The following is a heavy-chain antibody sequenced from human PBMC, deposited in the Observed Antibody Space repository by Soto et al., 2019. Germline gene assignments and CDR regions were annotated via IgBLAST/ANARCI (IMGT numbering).Heavy chain of an antibody. D-gene: IGHD6-13*01. CDR1: GFTFSSSA. Sequence: EVQLLESGGGLVQPGGSLRLSCAAAGFTFSSSAMSWVRQAPGKGLEWVSAISGSGGSTYYADSVKGRFTISRDNSKNTLYLQMNSLRAEDTAVYYCAKENGYSSGWFVFDYWGQGTLVTVSS. J-gene: IGHJ4*02. V-gene: IGHV3-23*01. CDR2: ISGSGGST. CDR3: AKENGYSSGWFVFDY.